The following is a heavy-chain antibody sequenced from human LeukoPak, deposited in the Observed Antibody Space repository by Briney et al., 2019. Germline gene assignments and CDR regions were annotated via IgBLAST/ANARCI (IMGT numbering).Heavy chain of an antibody. Sequence: GGSLRLSCEASGFSVSSNGMSWVRQAPGKGLECVSVIDRGGSTFYADSVKGRFTISRDNSKNTLYLQMNSLRVEDTAEFYCAKRVGYGYGMDVWGQGTTVTVSS. V-gene: IGHV3-53*01. CDR2: IDRGGST. CDR3: AKRVGYGYGMDV. J-gene: IGHJ6*02. D-gene: IGHD6-13*01. CDR1: GFSVSSNG.